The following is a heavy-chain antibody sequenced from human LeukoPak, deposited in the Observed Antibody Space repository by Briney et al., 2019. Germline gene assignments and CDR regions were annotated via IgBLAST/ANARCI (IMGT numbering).Heavy chain of an antibody. V-gene: IGHV3-73*01. CDR2: IRSKANSYAT. J-gene: IGHJ4*02. CDR1: GFTFSGSA. D-gene: IGHD4-17*01. CDR3: TSSTVTPFDY. Sequence: PGGSLRLSCEASGFTFSGSAMLWLRQASGQGLEWVGRIRSKANSYATVYAASVKGRFTISRDDSKNTAYLQMNSLKTEDTAVYYCTSSTVTPFDYWGQGTLVTVSS.